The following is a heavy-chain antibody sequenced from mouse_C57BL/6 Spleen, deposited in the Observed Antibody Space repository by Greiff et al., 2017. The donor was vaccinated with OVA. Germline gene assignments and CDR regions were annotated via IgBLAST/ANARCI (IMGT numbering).Heavy chain of an antibody. D-gene: IGHD2-4*01. CDR2: IDPNSGGT. J-gene: IGHJ3*01. CDR1: GYTFTSYW. Sequence: QVQLQQPGAELVKPGASVKLSCKASGYTFTSYWMHWVKQRPGRGLEWIGRIDPNSGGTTYNEKFKSKATLTVDKPSSTAYMQLSSLPSEDSAVYYCARDAPWDYDRAWFAYWGQGTLVTVSA. V-gene: IGHV1-72*01. CDR3: ARDAPWDYDRAWFAY.